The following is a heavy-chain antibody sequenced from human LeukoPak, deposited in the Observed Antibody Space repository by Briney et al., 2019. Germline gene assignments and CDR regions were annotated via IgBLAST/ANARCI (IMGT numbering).Heavy chain of an antibody. CDR1: GYTFTSYG. V-gene: IGHV1-18*01. J-gene: IGHJ3*02. CDR2: ISAYNGNT. D-gene: IGHD5/OR15-5a*01. Sequence: ASVKVSCKASGYTFTSYGISWVRQAPGQGLEWMGWISAYNGNTNYAQKPQGRVTMTTDTSTSTAYMELRSLRSDDTAVYYCARDSVPLTQCDIWGQGTMVTVSS. CDR3: ARDSVPLTQCDI.